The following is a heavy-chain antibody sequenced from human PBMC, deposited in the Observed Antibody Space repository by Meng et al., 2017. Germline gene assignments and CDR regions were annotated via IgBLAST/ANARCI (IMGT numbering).Heavy chain of an antibody. CDR1: GGSISSYY. CDR3: ARDAAYDYSGSSTL. CDR2: IYTSGST. V-gene: IGHV4-4*07. J-gene: IGHJ4*02. D-gene: IGHD1-26*01. Sequence: GSLRLSCTVSGGSISSYYWSWIRQPAGKGLEWIGRIYTSGSTNYNPSLKSRVTMSVDTSKNQFSLKLSSVTAADTAVYYCARDAAYDYSGSSTLWGQGTRVTVSS.